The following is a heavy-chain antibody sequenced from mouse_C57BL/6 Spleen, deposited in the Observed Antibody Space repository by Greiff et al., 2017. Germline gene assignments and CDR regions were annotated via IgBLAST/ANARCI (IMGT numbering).Heavy chain of an antibody. D-gene: IGHD2-1*01. CDR2: IRSKSSNYAT. J-gene: IGHJ1*03. Sequence: EVKVVESGGGLVQPKGSLKLSCAASGFTFNTYAMHWVRQAPGKGLEWVARIRSKSSNYATYYADSVKDRFTISRDDSQSMLYLQMNNLKTEDTAMYYCVGDDGYGKAYWYFDVWGTGTTVTVSS. V-gene: IGHV10-3*01. CDR1: GFTFNTYA. CDR3: VGDDGYGKAYWYFDV.